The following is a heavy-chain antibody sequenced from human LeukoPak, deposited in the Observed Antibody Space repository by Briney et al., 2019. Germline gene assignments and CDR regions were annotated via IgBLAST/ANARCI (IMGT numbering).Heavy chain of an antibody. V-gene: IGHV3-30*03. J-gene: IGHJ4*02. CDR1: GFTFDNYG. CDR2: ISHDGDSI. D-gene: IGHD3-16*01. CDR3: ARDPRYLRYESDNNAYPYY. Sequence: GRSLRLSCAASGFTFDNYGMHWVRQAPGKGLEWLAVISHDGDSIYYADSIEGRFTISRDNSDNTLFLEMTSLRVDDTAVYYCARDPRYLRYESDNNAYPYYWGQGTLVTVSS.